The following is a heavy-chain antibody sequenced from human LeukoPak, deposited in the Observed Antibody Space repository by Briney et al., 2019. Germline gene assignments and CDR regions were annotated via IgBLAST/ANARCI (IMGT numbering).Heavy chain of an antibody. D-gene: IGHD6-13*01. J-gene: IGHJ6*03. V-gene: IGHV4-59*01. CDR2: IYYSGST. CDR1: GGSISSYY. Sequence: PSETLSLTCTVSGGSISSYYWSWIRQPPGKGLEWIGYIYYSGSTNYNPSLKSRVTISVDTSKNQFSLKLSSVTAADTAVYYCARAVGSSLTGYYYYYMDVWGKGTTVTVSS. CDR3: ARAVGSSLTGYYYYYMDV.